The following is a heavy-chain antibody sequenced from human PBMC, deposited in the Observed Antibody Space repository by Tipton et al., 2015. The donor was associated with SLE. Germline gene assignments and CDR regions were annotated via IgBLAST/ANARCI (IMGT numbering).Heavy chain of an antibody. Sequence: TLSLTCTVSGGSISSYYWSWIRRPPGKGLEWIGYIYYSGSTNYNPSLKSRVTISVDTSKNQFSLKLSSVTAADTAVYYCARNKYSSDPWYFDLWGRGTLVTVSS. V-gene: IGHV4-59*01. CDR1: GGSISSYY. CDR3: ARNKYSSDPWYFDL. D-gene: IGHD6-19*01. J-gene: IGHJ2*01. CDR2: IYYSGST.